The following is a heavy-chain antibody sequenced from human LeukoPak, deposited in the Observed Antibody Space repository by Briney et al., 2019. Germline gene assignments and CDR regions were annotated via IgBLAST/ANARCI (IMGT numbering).Heavy chain of an antibody. CDR1: GGTFSSYA. CDR3: ARQGAYDILTGYYPLCY. D-gene: IGHD3-9*01. Sequence: ASVKVSCKASGGTFSSYAISWVRQAPGQGLEWMGGIIPIFGTANYAQKFQGRVTITADESTSTAYMELSSLRSEDTAVYYCARQGAYDILTGYYPLCYWGQGTLVTVSS. CDR2: IIPIFGTA. J-gene: IGHJ4*02. V-gene: IGHV1-69*13.